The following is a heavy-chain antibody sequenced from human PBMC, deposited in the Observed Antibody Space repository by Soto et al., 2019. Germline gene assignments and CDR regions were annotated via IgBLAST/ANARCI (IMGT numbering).Heavy chain of an antibody. J-gene: IGHJ4*02. D-gene: IGHD3-16*01. CDR1: GFILSDHS. CDR2: ITGSGVTM. CDR3: ARDGGASTFDFDS. V-gene: IGHV3-48*04. Sequence: PGGSLSLSCATSGFILSDHSLNWIRQAPGKGLEWISYITGSGVTMYADSVKGRFTISRDNAKNSLYLQMDSLRAEDTAVYYCARDGGASTFDFDSWGQGTLVTVSS.